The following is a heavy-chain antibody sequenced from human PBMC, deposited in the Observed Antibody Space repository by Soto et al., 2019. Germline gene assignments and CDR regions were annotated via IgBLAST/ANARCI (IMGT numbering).Heavy chain of an antibody. J-gene: IGHJ5*02. V-gene: IGHV4-61*01. D-gene: IGHD3-10*01. CDR1: GGSVSSGSYY. CDR3: ARGLGP. CDR2: IYYSGST. Sequence: PSETLSLTCTVYGGSVSSGSYYWSWIRQPPGKGLEWIGYIYYSGSTNYNPSLKSRVTISVDTSKNQFSLKLSSVTAADTAVYYCARGLGPWGQGTLVTVSS.